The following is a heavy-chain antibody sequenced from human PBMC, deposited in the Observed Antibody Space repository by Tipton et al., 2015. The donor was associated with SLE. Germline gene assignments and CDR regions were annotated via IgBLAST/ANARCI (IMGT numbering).Heavy chain of an antibody. V-gene: IGHV1-2*06. CDR1: GYTFSAYY. D-gene: IGHD2-15*01. CDR2: INPNTGGT. J-gene: IGHJ4*02. Sequence: QSGAEVKKPGASVNVSCKASGYTFSAYYMHWVRQAPGQGLEWMGRINPNTGGTNFAQKFQGRVTMIRDTSIRTAYMELSGLRSDDTAVYYCAGWVGYCSGGSCFYWGQGTLVTVSS. CDR3: AGWVGYCSGGSCFY.